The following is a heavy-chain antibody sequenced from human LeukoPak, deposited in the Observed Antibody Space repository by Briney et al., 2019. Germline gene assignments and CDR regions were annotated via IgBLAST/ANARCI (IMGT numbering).Heavy chain of an antibody. D-gene: IGHD6-13*01. CDR3: ARYSNTWPYWYFDL. CDR1: GGSISSGGYS. J-gene: IGHJ2*01. Sequence: ASETLSLTCAVSGGSISSGGYSWSWIRQPPGKGLEWIGYIFHSGSTYYNPSLKSRVTISVDRSKNQFSLELTSVTAADTAVYYCARYSNTWPYWYFDLWGRGILVTVSS. V-gene: IGHV4-30-2*01. CDR2: IFHSGST.